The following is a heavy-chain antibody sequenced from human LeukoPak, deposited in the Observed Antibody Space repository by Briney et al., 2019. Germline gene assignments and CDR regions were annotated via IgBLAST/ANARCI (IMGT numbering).Heavy chain of an antibody. CDR3: ARGRQQQLVWWFDP. V-gene: IGHV4-39*07. Sequence: SETLSLTCTVSGGSVSSSSYYCGWIRQPPGTGLEWIGSIYYSGSTYYNPSLKSRVTISVDTSKNQFSLKLSSVTPEDTAVYYCARGRQQQLVWWFDPWGQGTLVTVSS. J-gene: IGHJ5*02. D-gene: IGHD6-13*01. CDR1: GGSVSSSSYY. CDR2: IYYSGST.